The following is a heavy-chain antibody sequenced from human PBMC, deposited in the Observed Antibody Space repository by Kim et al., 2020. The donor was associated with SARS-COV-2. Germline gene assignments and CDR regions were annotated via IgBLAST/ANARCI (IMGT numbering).Heavy chain of an antibody. J-gene: IGHJ4*02. Sequence: GGSLRLSCSASGFTFSSYAMHWVRQAPGKGLEYVSAISSNGGSTYYADSVKGRFTISRDNSKNTLYLQMSSLRAEDTAVYYCVKDPRYSDWLLLVPHWGQGTLVTVSS. CDR2: ISSNGGST. D-gene: IGHD3-9*01. CDR3: VKDPRYSDWLLLVPH. V-gene: IGHV3-64D*09. CDR1: GFTFSSYA.